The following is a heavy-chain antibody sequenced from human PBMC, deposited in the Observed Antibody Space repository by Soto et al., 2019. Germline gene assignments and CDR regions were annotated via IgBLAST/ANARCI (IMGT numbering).Heavy chain of an antibody. D-gene: IGHD2-2*01. CDR3: AKFKPYCSSTSCYRYYYYYMDV. V-gene: IGHV3-23*01. CDR2: ISGSGGST. J-gene: IGHJ6*03. Sequence: GGSLRLSCAASGFTFSSYAMSWVRQAPGKGLEWVSAISGSGGSTYYADSVKGRFTISRDNSKNTLYLQMNSLRAEDTAVYYCAKFKPYCSSTSCYRYYYYYMDVWGKGTTVTVSS. CDR1: GFTFSSYA.